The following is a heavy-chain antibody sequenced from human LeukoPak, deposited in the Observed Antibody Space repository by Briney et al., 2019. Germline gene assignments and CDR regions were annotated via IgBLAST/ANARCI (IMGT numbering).Heavy chain of an antibody. J-gene: IGHJ4*02. CDR1: GFTFSSYS. CDR3: ARGDDGGWYNYFDY. V-gene: IGHV3-21*01. CDR2: ISSSSSYI. Sequence: PGGSLRLSCAASGFTFSSYSMNWVRQAPGKGLEWVSSISSSSSYIYYADSVKGRFTISRDNAKNSLYLQMNSLRAEDTAVYYCARGDDGGWYNYFDYWGQGTLVTVSS. D-gene: IGHD6-19*01.